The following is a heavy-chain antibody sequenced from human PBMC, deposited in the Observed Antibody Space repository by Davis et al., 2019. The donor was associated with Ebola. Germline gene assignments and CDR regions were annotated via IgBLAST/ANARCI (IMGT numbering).Heavy chain of an antibody. D-gene: IGHD2-2*02. CDR3: ARVDSVTYTSLDY. V-gene: IGHV3-66*01. J-gene: IGHJ4*02. CDR2: IYSGGST. Sequence: PGGSLRLSCAASGFTVSSNYMSWVRQAPGKGLEWVSVIYSGGSTYYADSAKGRFTISRDNSKNTLYLQMNSLRSEDTAVYYCARVDSVTYTSLDYWGQGTLVTVSS. CDR1: GFTVSSNY.